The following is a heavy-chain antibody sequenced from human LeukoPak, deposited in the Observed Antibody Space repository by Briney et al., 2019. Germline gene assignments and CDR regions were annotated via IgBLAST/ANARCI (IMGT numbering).Heavy chain of an antibody. J-gene: IGHJ4*02. CDR2: ISWNSGSI. V-gene: IGHV3-9*01. CDR3: AKGWRYYDSSGYIDY. Sequence: GRSLRLSCAASGFTFDDYAMHWVRQAPGKGLERVSGISWNSGSIGYADSVKGRFTISRDNAKNSLYLQMNSLRAEDTALYYCAKGWRYYDSSGYIDYWGQGTLVTVSS. D-gene: IGHD3-22*01. CDR1: GFTFDDYA.